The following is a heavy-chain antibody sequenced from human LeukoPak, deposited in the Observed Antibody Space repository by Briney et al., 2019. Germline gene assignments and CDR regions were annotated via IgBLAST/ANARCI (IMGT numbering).Heavy chain of an antibody. CDR2: ISSSSSYI. D-gene: IGHD3-10*01. Sequence: GGSLRLSCAASGFTFSSYSMNWVRQAPGKGLEWVSSISSSSSYIYYADSVKGRFTISRDNAKNSLYLQMNSLRAADTAVYYCASLPDGPEYGSGSYFVNWGQGTLVTVSS. CDR1: GFTFSSYS. V-gene: IGHV3-21*01. CDR3: ASLPDGPEYGSGSYFVN. J-gene: IGHJ4*02.